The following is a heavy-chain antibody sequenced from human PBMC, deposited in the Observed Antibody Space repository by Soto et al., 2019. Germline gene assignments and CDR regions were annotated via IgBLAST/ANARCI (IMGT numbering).Heavy chain of an antibody. Sequence: EVQLLESGGGLVQPGGSLRLSCAASGFAISSYAMTWVRQAPGKGLEWVSAISGSTGTTHYADSVKGRFTISRDNSNNTLYLQMNSLRAEDTAVYYCAKSSGSGGTCYSTSHDWGQGTLVTVSS. CDR1: GFAISSYA. D-gene: IGHD2-15*01. CDR3: AKSSGSGGTCYSTSHD. CDR2: ISGSTGTT. J-gene: IGHJ4*02. V-gene: IGHV3-23*01.